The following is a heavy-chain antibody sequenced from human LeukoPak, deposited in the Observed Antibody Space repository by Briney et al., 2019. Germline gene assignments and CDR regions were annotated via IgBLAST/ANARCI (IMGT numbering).Heavy chain of an antibody. V-gene: IGHV4-59*01. D-gene: IGHD5-12*01. CDR2: IYYSGST. Sequence: SETLSLTCIVSGGSISGYFWSWIRQPPGKGLEWIGFIYYSGSTNYNPSLKSRVTISVDTSKNQFSLKLSSVTAADTAVYYCAREDGYSGTGAFDIWGQGTMVTVSS. CDR3: AREDGYSGTGAFDI. J-gene: IGHJ3*02. CDR1: GGSISGYF.